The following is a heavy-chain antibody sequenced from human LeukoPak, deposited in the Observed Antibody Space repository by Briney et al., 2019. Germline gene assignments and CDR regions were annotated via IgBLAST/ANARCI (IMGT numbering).Heavy chain of an antibody. Sequence: GGSLRLSCAASGFTFSSYAMSWVRQAPGKGLEWVSGISGSGDNTHYADSVKGRFTISRDNSKNTLYVQVNSLGTEDTAAYYCAKGSYYDSSGSFYFDYWGQGTLVTVSS. J-gene: IGHJ4*02. CDR2: ISGSGDNT. V-gene: IGHV3-23*01. CDR1: GFTFSSYA. D-gene: IGHD3-22*01. CDR3: AKGSYYDSSGSFYFDY.